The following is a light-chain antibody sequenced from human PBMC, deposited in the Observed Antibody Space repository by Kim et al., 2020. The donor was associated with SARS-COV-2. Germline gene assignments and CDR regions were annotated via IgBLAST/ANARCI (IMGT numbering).Light chain of an antibody. CDR2: SND. Sequence: GQRVTISCSGSRSNIGSNVVTWYQQLPGTAPKLLIYSNDYRPSGVPARFSGSKSGTSASLAISGLQSEDEADYYCVAWDDSLNGSVFGGGTQLTVL. CDR1: RSNIGSNV. CDR3: VAWDDSLNGSV. V-gene: IGLV1-44*01. J-gene: IGLJ3*02.